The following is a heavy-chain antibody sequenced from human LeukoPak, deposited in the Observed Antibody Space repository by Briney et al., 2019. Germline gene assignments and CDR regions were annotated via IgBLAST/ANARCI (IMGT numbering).Heavy chain of an antibody. CDR3: AKGMFYYASGSSDY. J-gene: IGHJ4*02. V-gene: IGHV3-23*01. Sequence: GGSLRLSCAASGFIFSNYAMSWVRQAPGKGLECVSGISDSGSKTHYADSVKGRFTISRDNSKNTLYLQMNSLRAEDTAVYYCAKGMFYYASGSSDYWGQGTLVTVSP. D-gene: IGHD3-10*01. CDR1: GFIFSNYA. CDR2: ISDSGSKT.